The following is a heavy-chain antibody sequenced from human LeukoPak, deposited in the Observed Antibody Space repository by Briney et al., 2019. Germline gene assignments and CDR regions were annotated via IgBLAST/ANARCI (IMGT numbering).Heavy chain of an antibody. CDR1: GFTVSSNY. V-gene: IGHV3-53*01. J-gene: IGHJ6*02. CDR2: IYGDVNT. D-gene: IGHD1-1*01. Sequence: PGGSLRLSCAASGFTVSSNYMSWVRQAPGKGLEWVSIIYGDVNTYYAGSVKGRFTISRDSSKNTVYLQMSSLRAEDTAVYYCARDDNWNDGRGLDVWGQGTTVTVSS. CDR3: ARDDNWNDGRGLDV.